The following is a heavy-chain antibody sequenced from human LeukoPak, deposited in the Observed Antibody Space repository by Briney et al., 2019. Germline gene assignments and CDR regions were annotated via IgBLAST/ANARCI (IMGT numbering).Heavy chain of an antibody. Sequence: PGGSLRLSCAASGFTFSNYWMSWVRQAPGKGLEWVANIKDDGSDSYYVDSVKGRFTISRDNAKNSLYLQMTSLRDEDTAVYYCARTIRGYWGQGTLVTVSS. V-gene: IGHV3-7*01. CDR2: IKDDGSDS. J-gene: IGHJ4*02. CDR1: GFTFSNYW. D-gene: IGHD4/OR15-4a*01. CDR3: ARTIRGY.